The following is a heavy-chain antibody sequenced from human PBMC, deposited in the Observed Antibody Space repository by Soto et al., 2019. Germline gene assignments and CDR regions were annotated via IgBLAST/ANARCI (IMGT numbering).Heavy chain of an antibody. D-gene: IGHD3-3*01. CDR1: GGSISSSSYY. CDR2: IYYSGST. J-gene: IGHJ6*02. Sequence: SETLSLTCTVSGGSISSSSYYWGWIRQPPGKGLEWIGSIYYSGSTYYNPSLKSRVTISVDTSKNQFSLKLSSVTAADTAVYYCARRIRTIFGVVTKDYGMDVWGQGTTVTVSS. CDR3: ARRIRTIFGVVTKDYGMDV. V-gene: IGHV4-39*01.